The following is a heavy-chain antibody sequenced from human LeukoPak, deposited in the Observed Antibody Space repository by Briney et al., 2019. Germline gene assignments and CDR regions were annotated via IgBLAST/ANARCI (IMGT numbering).Heavy chain of an antibody. CDR2: IYYSGST. Sequence: SETLSLTCTVSGGSISSSSYYWGWIRQPPGKGLEWIGSIYYSGSTYYNPSLKSRVTISVDTSKNQFSLKLSSVTAADTAVYYCARLGIAVGDYWGQGTLVTVSS. CDR1: GGSISSSSYY. V-gene: IGHV4-39*01. J-gene: IGHJ4*02. D-gene: IGHD6-19*01. CDR3: ARLGIAVGDY.